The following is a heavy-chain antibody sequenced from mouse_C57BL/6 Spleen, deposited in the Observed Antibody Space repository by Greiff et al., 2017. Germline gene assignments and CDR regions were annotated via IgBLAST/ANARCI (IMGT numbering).Heavy chain of an antibody. D-gene: IGHD1-1*01. CDR2: IDPEDGAP. CDR3: TKCYYCSSYLDY. J-gene: IGHJ2*01. Sequence: EVQLQQSGAELVQPGASVKLSCTASGFNIKDDYMHWVKQRTEQGLEWIGRIDPEDGAPEYAPKFQGKATITADTSSNTAYLQRSSLTSEDTAVYYCTKCYYCSSYLDYWGQGTTLTVSS. V-gene: IGHV14-2*01. CDR1: GFNIKDDY.